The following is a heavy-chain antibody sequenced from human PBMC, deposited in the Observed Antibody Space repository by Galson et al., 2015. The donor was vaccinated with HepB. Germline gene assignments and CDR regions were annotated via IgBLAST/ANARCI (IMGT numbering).Heavy chain of an antibody. CDR2: VNAGNGNT. CDR1: GYTFTSYA. D-gene: IGHD2-21*01. V-gene: IGHV1-3*01. Sequence: SVKVSCKASGYTFTSYAMHWVRQAPGQRLEWMGWVNAGNGNTKYSQKFQGRVTITRDTSASTAYMELSSLRSEDTAVYYCARLVVIGYYFDYWGQGTLVTVSS. CDR3: ARLVVIGYYFDY. J-gene: IGHJ4*02.